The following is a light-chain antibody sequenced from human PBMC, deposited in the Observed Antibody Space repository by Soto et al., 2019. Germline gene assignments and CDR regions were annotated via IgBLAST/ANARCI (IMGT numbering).Light chain of an antibody. CDR1: QSLSSN. Sequence: ETVMTQSPATLSVSPGERATLTCRASQSLSSNLAWYQHKPGQPPRLLIYGASTRATGVPARFSGSGSGTEFTLTISSLQSEDFAVYYCQQYNNWPFTFGGGTKVDIK. V-gene: IGKV3-15*01. J-gene: IGKJ4*01. CDR2: GAS. CDR3: QQYNNWPFT.